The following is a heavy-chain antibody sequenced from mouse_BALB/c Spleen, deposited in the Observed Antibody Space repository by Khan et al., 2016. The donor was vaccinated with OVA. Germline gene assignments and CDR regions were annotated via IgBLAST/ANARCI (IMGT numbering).Heavy chain of an antibody. CDR3: ARRGYSVSSGFPY. V-gene: IGHV2-2*02. CDR1: GFSLTSYG. CDR2: IWSGGRT. D-gene: IGHD1-1*01. Sequence: QVQLQQPGPGLVQPSQSLSITCTVSGFSLTSYGVHWVRQSPGKGLEWMGVIWSGGRTDSNAAFISRLSISKDNSKSQVFFKMNSLQANDTAIYYCARRGYSVSSGFPYWGQGTLVTVSA. J-gene: IGHJ3*01.